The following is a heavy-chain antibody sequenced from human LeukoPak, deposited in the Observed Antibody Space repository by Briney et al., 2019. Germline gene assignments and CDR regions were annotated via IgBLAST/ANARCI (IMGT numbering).Heavy chain of an antibody. J-gene: IGHJ4*02. CDR2: LIPSLSVT. Sequence: ASVTVSCKASGGTFSCYTINWLRQAPGQGLEWMGRLIPSLSVTNYARKFQGRVSITAVISTSTAYLDLSSLKSEDTAVYYCARGTEQWLSSFDSWGQGTLVTVSS. CDR1: GGTFSCYT. CDR3: ARGTEQWLSSFDS. V-gene: IGHV1-69*02. D-gene: IGHD6-19*01.